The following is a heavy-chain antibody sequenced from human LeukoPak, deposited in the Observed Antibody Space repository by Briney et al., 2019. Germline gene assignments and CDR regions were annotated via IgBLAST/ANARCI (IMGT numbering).Heavy chain of an antibody. CDR3: ARPRNDYGDFDAFDI. J-gene: IGHJ3*02. CDR1: GGSFSGYY. D-gene: IGHD4-17*01. V-gene: IGHV4-34*01. Sequence: SETLSLTCAVYGGSFSGYYWSWIRQPPGKGLEWIGEINHSGSTNYNPSLKSRVTISVDTSKNQFSLKLSSVTAADTAVYYCARPRNDYGDFDAFDIWGQGTMVTVSS. CDR2: INHSGST.